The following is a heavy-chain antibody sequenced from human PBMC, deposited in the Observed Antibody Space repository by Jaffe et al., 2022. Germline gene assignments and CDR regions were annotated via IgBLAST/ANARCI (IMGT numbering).Heavy chain of an antibody. CDR1: GFTFGDYA. V-gene: IGHV3-49*04. J-gene: IGHJ3*02. CDR3: TRDRRNYYDSSGYLDAFDI. Sequence: EVQLVESGGGLVQPGRSLRLSCTASGFTFGDYAMSWVRQAPGKGLEWVGFIRSKAYGGTTEYAASVKGRFTISRDDSKSIAYLQMNSLKTEDTAVYYCTRDRRNYYDSSGYLDAFDIWGQGTMVTVSS. D-gene: IGHD3-22*01. CDR2: IRSKAYGGTT.